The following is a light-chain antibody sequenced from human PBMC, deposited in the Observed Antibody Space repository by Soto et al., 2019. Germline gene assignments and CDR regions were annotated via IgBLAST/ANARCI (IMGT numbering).Light chain of an antibody. Sequence: NFMLTQPHSVSESPGKTVTISCTHSSGSIASNYVQWYQQRPGSSPTTVIYEDNQRPSGVPDRFSGSIDSSSNSASLTISGLKTEDEADYYCQSYDSNNHGVFGGGTKLTVL. V-gene: IGLV6-57*01. CDR2: EDN. J-gene: IGLJ3*02. CDR3: QSYDSNNHGV. CDR1: SGSIASNY.